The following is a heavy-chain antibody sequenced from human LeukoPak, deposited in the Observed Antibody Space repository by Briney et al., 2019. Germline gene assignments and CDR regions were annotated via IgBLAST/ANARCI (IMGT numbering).Heavy chain of an antibody. CDR2: IIPIFGTA. CDR3: ARSDSFGTDAFDI. J-gene: IGHJ3*02. CDR1: GGTFSSYA. V-gene: IGHV1-69*13. Sequence: ASVKVSCKASGGTFSSYAISWVRQAPVQGLEWMGGIIPIFGTANYAQKFQGRVTITADESTSTAYMELSSLRSEDTAVYYCARSDSFGTDAFDIWGQGTMVTVSS. D-gene: IGHD3-22*01.